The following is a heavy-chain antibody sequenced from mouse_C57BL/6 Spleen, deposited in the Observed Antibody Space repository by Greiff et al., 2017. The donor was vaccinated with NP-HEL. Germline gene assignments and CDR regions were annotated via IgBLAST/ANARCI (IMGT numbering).Heavy chain of an antibody. CDR1: GYSITSGYY. J-gene: IGHJ4*01. V-gene: IGHV3-6*01. CDR3: ARDGDYYGSLDY. Sequence: DVQLQESGPGLVKPSQSLSLTCSVTGYSITSGYYWNWIRQFPGNKLEWMGYISYDGSNNYNPSLKNRISITRDTSKNQFFLKLNSVTTEDTATYYCARDGDYYGSLDYWGQGTSVTVSS. D-gene: IGHD1-1*01. CDR2: ISYDGSN.